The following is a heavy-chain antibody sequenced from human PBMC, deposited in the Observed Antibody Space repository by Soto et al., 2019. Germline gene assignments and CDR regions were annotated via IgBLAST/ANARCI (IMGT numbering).Heavy chain of an antibody. J-gene: IGHJ2*01. CDR1: GYTFTSYG. V-gene: IGHV1-18*01. CDR2: ISAYNGNT. Sequence: ASVKVSCKASGYTFTSYGISWVRQAPGQGLEWMGWISAYNGNTNYAQKLQGRVTMTTDTSTSTAYMELRSLRSDDTAVYYCARAIAVAGSSPYWYFDLWGRGTLVTVSS. CDR3: ARAIAVAGSSPYWYFDL. D-gene: IGHD6-19*01.